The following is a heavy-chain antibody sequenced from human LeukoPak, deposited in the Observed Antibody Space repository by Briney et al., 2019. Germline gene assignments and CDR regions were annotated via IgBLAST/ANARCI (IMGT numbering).Heavy chain of an antibody. CDR2: IGTAGDT. CDR3: ARAAAGTLAFDI. D-gene: IGHD6-13*01. CDR1: GFTFSSYG. V-gene: IGHV3-13*01. J-gene: IGHJ3*02. Sequence: GGSLRLSCAASGFTFSSYGMHWVRQATGKGLEWVSAIGTAGDTYYPGSVKGRFTISRENAKNSLYLQMNSLRAGDTAVYYCARAAAGTLAFDIWGQGTMVTVSS.